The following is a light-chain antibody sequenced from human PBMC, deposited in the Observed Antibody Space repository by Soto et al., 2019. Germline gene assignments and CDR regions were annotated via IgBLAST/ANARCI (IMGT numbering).Light chain of an antibody. Sequence: ERVMPQSPATLSVSPGERVTLSCRASQSVRSNLAWYQQKPGQAPRLLIYDASNRATGIPARFSGSGSGTDFTLTISSLEPEDFAVYYCQQRSNWPPITFGQGTRLEIK. CDR2: DAS. V-gene: IGKV3-11*01. CDR3: QQRSNWPPIT. CDR1: QSVRSN. J-gene: IGKJ5*01.